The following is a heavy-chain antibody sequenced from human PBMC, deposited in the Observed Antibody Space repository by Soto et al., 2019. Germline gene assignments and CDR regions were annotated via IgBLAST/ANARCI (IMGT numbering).Heavy chain of an antibody. J-gene: IGHJ4*02. CDR3: VGGQYYFDY. Sequence: QVQLVESGGGVVQPGRSLRLSCAASGFPFTTYGMHWVREGPGKGLEWVAVISYDGSNRYYADSVKGRFTISRDNSKNTLYLQMNELGPEDTALYYCVGGQYYFDYRGQGTLVTVSS. CDR2: ISYDGSNR. V-gene: IGHV3-30*03. D-gene: IGHD3-10*01. CDR1: GFPFTTYG.